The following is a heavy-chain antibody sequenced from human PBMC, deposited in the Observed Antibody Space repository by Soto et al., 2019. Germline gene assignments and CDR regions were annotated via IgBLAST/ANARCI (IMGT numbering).Heavy chain of an antibody. CDR3: ARRRASDYGGNHHPYYCDR. J-gene: IGHJ4*02. Sequence: SETLSLTCTVSGASIITNNYFWVWIRQSPRRGLELIGSISYSGRTYDNPALQSRVTISIDASKNQFSLKLTSVTTADTSIYYCARRRASDYGGNHHPYYCDRWGQGTRATV. CDR1: GASIITNNYF. CDR2: ISYSGRT. D-gene: IGHD4-17*01. V-gene: IGHV4-39*01.